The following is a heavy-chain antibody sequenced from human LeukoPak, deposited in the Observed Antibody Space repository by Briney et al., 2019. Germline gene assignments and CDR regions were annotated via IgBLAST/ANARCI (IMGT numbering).Heavy chain of an antibody. CDR2: ISAYNGNT. V-gene: IGHV1-18*01. D-gene: IGHD2-2*01. J-gene: IGHJ5*02. Sequence: ASVKVSCKASGYTFTNYGLNWVRQAPGRGLEWMGWISAYNGNTHYAQYFQGRVTMTTDTSTSTAYMELRSLTSDDTAVYYCARIGCSSTSCFGNSVDPWGQGTLVTVSS. CDR3: ARIGCSSTSCFGNSVDP. CDR1: GYTFTNYG.